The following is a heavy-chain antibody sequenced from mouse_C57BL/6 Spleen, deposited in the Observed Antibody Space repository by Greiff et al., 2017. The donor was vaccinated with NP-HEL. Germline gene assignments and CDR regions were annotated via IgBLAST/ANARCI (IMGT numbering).Heavy chain of an antibody. CDR1: GYAFTNYL. V-gene: IGHV1-54*01. CDR2: INPGSGGT. J-gene: IGHJ2*01. CDR3: ARSAYYSNYGVYFDY. Sequence: QVQLQQSGAELVRPGTSVKVSCKASGYAFTNYLIEWVKQRPGQGLEWIGVINPGSGGTNYNEKFKGKATLTADKSSSTAYMQLSSLTSEDSAVYFCARSAYYSNYGVYFDYWGQGTTLTVSS. D-gene: IGHD2-5*01.